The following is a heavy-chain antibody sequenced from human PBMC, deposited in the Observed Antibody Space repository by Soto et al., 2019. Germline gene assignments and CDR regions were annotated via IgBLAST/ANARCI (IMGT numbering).Heavy chain of an antibody. V-gene: IGHV3-23*01. D-gene: IGHD4-17*01. CDR3: AKPLRWNWYFDL. CDR1: GFTFSSYA. Sequence: EVQLLESGGGLVQPGGSLRLSCAASGFTFSSYAMSWVRQAPGKGLEWVSAISGSGGSTYYAESVKGRFTISRDNSKNTLYLQMNSLRAEDTAVYYCAKPLRWNWYFDLWGRGTLVTVSS. J-gene: IGHJ2*01. CDR2: ISGSGGST.